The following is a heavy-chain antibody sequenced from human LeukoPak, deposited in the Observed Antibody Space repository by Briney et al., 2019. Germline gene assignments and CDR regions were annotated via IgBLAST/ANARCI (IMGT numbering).Heavy chain of an antibody. D-gene: IGHD3-22*01. CDR2: INHSGST. Sequence: PSETPSLTCAVYGGSFSGYYWSWIRQPPGKGLEWIGEINHSGSTNYNPSLKSRVTISVDTSKNQFSLKLGSVTAADTAVYYCARAADYYDSSGYSHWGQGTLVTVSS. CDR3: ARAADYYDSSGYSH. CDR1: GGSFSGYY. V-gene: IGHV4-34*01. J-gene: IGHJ4*02.